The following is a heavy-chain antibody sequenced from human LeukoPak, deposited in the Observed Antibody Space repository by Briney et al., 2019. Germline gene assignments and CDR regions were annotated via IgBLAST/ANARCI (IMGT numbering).Heavy chain of an antibody. CDR2: IIPIFGTA. CDR1: GGTFSSYA. J-gene: IGHJ6*02. CDR3: ARSMSGYSYGLYYYYGMDV. D-gene: IGHD5-18*01. V-gene: IGHV1-69*13. Sequence: SVKVSCKASGGTFSSYAISWVRQAPGQGLEWMGGIIPIFGTANYAQKFQGRVTITADESTSTAYMELSSLRSEDTAVYYCARSMSGYSYGLYYYYGMDVWGQGTTVTVSS.